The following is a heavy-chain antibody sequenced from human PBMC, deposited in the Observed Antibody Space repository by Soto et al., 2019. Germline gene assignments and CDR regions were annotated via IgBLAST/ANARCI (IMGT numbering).Heavy chain of an antibody. D-gene: IGHD1-26*01. Sequence: QLQLQESGPGLVKPSETLSLTCTVSGGSISSSSYYWGWIRQPPGKGLEWIGSIYYSGSTYYNPSLKSRVTISVDTSKNQFSLKLSSVTAADTAVYYCARHYSGSWDYFDYWGQGTLVTVSS. CDR2: IYYSGST. J-gene: IGHJ4*02. CDR1: GGSISSSSYY. V-gene: IGHV4-39*01. CDR3: ARHYSGSWDYFDY.